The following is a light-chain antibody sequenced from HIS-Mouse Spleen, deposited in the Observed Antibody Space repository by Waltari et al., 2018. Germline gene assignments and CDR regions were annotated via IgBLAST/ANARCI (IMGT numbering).Light chain of an antibody. CDR3: SSYTSSSTV. CDR1: SSDVGGYNY. V-gene: IGLV2-18*02. J-gene: IGLJ1*01. CDR2: EVS. Sequence: QSALTQPRSVSGSPGQSVTISCTGTSSDVGGYNYVSWYQQPPGTAPKLMIYEVSNRPSGVPDRFSGSKSGNTASLTISGLQAEDEADYYCSSYTSSSTVFGTGTKVNVL.